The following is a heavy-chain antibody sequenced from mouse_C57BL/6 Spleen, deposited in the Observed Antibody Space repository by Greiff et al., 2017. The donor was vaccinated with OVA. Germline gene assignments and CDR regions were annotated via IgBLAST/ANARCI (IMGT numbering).Heavy chain of an antibody. J-gene: IGHJ2*01. V-gene: IGHV1-82*01. Sequence: VKLQESGPELVKPGASVKISCKASGYAFSSSWMNWVKQRPGKGLEWIGRIYPGDGDTNYNGKFKGKATLTADKSSSTAYMQLSSLTSEDSAVYFCARSGHITTVVAPFDYWGQGTTLTVSS. CDR2: IYPGDGDT. D-gene: IGHD1-1*01. CDR3: ARSGHITTVVAPFDY. CDR1: GYAFSSSW.